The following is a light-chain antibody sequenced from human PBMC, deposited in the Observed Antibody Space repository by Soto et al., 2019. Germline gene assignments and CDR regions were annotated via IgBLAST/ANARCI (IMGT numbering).Light chain of an antibody. CDR1: SGHSSNA. CDR2: VTSDGDY. Sequence: QPVLTQSPSASASPGASVKLTCTLSSGHSSNAIAWHQKQPEKGPRFLMKVTSDGDYTKGDDIPGRFSGSASGAERYLTISSLQSEDEAEYYCQAWVAGTWVFGGGTKLTVL. J-gene: IGLJ3*02. CDR3: QAWVAGTWV. V-gene: IGLV4-69*01.